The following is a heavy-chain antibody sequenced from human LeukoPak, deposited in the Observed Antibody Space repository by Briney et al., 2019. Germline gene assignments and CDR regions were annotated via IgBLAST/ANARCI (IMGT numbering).Heavy chain of an antibody. J-gene: IGHJ3*02. D-gene: IGHD2-2*01. CDR3: AYCSSTSCYSNAFDI. CDR2: IIPIFGTA. CDR1: GYTFTSYY. V-gene: IGHV1-69*13. Sequence: VKVSCKASGYTFTSYYMHWVRQAPGQGLEWMGGIIPIFGTANYAQKFQGRVTITADESTSTAYMELSSLRSEDTAVYYCAYCSSTSCYSNAFDIWGQGTMVTVSS.